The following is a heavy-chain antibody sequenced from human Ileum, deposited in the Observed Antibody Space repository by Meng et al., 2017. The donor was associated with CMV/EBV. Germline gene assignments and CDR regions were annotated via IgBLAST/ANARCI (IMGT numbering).Heavy chain of an antibody. V-gene: IGHV3-21*04. D-gene: IGHD6-6*01. CDR3: AKDQYSSSSYYYYGMDV. CDR1: GFTFSSYN. J-gene: IGHJ6*02. Sequence: GESLKISCAASGFTFSSYNMNWVRQAPGKGLEWVSSISSGSSYIYYADSVKGRYTISRDNAKNSLYLQMNSLRAEDTAVYYCAKDQYSSSSYYYYGMDVWGQGTTVTVSS. CDR2: ISSGSSYI.